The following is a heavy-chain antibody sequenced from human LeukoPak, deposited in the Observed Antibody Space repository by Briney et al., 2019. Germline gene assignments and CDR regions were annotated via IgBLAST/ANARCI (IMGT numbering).Heavy chain of an antibody. J-gene: IGHJ4*02. D-gene: IGHD6-19*01. Sequence: ASVKVSCKASGYSFAGYYMHWVRQAPGQGLEGMGWINPNSGDTKYAQKFQGRVTMTRDTSISTAYMELSRLRSDDTAVYYCARARGWSWTDYWGQGTLVTVSS. CDR1: GYSFAGYY. CDR2: INPNSGDT. CDR3: ARARGWSWTDY. V-gene: IGHV1-2*02.